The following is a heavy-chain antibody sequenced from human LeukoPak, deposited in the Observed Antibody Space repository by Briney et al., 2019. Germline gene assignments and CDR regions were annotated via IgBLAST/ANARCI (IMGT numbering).Heavy chain of an antibody. Sequence: GGSLRLSCAASGFTFSSYAMSWVRQAPGKGLEWVSAISGSGGSTYYADSVKGRFTISRDNSKNTLYLQMNSLRDEDTAVYYCARDRGYPSYMDVWGKGTTVTVSS. V-gene: IGHV3-23*01. J-gene: IGHJ6*03. CDR3: ARDRGYPSYMDV. CDR2: ISGSGGST. D-gene: IGHD3-10*01. CDR1: GFTFSSYA.